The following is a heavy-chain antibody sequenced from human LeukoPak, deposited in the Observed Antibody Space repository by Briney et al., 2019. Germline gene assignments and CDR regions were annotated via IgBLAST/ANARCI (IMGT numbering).Heavy chain of an antibody. CDR3: ARSFNYYDSSGLRAFDI. CDR2: ISYDGSNK. Sequence: PGGSLRLSCAASGFTFSSYAMHWVRQAPGKGLESVAVISYDGSNKYYADSVKARFTISRDNSKNTLYLQMNSLRAEDTAVYYCARSFNYYDSSGLRAFDIWGQGTMVTVSS. V-gene: IGHV3-30-3*01. D-gene: IGHD3-22*01. J-gene: IGHJ3*02. CDR1: GFTFSSYA.